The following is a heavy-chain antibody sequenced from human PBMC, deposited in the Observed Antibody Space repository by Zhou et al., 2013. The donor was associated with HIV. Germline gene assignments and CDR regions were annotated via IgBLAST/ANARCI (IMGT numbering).Heavy chain of an antibody. J-gene: IGHJ2*01. CDR2: ITPFFGTT. CDR3: AREPTGEYWYFDL. V-gene: IGHV1-69*05. Sequence: QVQLVQSGAEVKQPGSSVKVSCKASGGAFTKYAIIWVRQAPGHGLEWMGGITPFFGTTDYSQRFQGRLTVTTDESTTTAYMELSSLTSDDSAIYYCAREPTGEYWYFDLWAVARWSLSPQ. CDR1: GGAFTKYA. D-gene: IGHD7-27*01.